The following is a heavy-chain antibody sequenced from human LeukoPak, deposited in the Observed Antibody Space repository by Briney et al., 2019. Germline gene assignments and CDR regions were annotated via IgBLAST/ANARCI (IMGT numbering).Heavy chain of an antibody. V-gene: IGHV4-34*01. J-gene: IGHJ5*02. Sequence: PSETLSLTCTVSGGSISSYYWSWIRQPPGKGLEWIGEINHSGSTNYNPSLKSRVTISVDTSKNQFSLKLSSVTAADTAVYYCARSRIAVAAHLRNTKYDWFDPWGQGTLVTVSS. CDR1: GGSISSYY. CDR2: INHSGST. D-gene: IGHD6-19*01. CDR3: ARSRIAVAAHLRNTKYDWFDP.